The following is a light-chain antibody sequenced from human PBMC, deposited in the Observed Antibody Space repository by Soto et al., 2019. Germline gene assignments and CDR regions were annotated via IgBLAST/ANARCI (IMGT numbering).Light chain of an antibody. CDR3: QQSYSTPLT. J-gene: IGKJ4*01. V-gene: IGKV1-5*01. CDR1: QTISTW. CDR2: DAS. Sequence: GDRVTITCRASQTISTWMAWYQQKPGKAPKLLVYDASTLQSGVASRVSGSGSGTEFTLIISGLQPEDFATYYGQQSYSTPLTFGGGTKVDIK.